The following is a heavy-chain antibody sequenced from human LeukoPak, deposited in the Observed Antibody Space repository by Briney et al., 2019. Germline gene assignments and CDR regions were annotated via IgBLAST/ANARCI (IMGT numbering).Heavy chain of an antibody. CDR3: ARAIVGAHGFDY. D-gene: IGHD1-26*01. CDR2: ISSSSSYM. V-gene: IGHV3-21*01. CDR1: GFTFSSYS. Sequence: PGGSLRLSCAASGFTFSSYSMNWVRQAPGKGLEWVSSISSSSSYMYYADSVKGRFTISRDNAKNSLYLQMNSLRAEDTAVYYCARAIVGAHGFDYWGQGTLVTVSS. J-gene: IGHJ4*02.